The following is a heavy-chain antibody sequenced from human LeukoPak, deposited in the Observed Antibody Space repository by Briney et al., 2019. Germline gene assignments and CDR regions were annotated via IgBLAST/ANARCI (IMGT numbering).Heavy chain of an antibody. Sequence: SETLSLTCAVYGGSFSGYYWSWIRQPPGKGLEWIGEINHSGSTNYNPSLKSRVTISVDTSKNQFSLKLSSVTAADTAVYYCARVGYSSGWSALGAFDIWGQGTMVTVSS. CDR2: INHSGST. CDR1: GGSFSGYY. D-gene: IGHD6-19*01. V-gene: IGHV4-34*01. J-gene: IGHJ3*02. CDR3: ARVGYSSGWSALGAFDI.